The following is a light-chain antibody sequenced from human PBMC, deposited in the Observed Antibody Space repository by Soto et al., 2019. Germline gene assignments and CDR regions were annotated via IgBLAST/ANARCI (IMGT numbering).Light chain of an antibody. J-gene: IGKJ1*01. CDR3: QQYHSYWT. V-gene: IGKV1-9*01. CDR1: QDISSY. CDR2: AAS. Sequence: DIQMTQSPSSLSVSVGDRVTITCRASQDISSYLAWYQQKPGKAPKLLIYAASTLQSGVPQRFSGSGSGTEFTLTISSLQTDDFSTYYCQQYHSYWTFGQGTKVDIK.